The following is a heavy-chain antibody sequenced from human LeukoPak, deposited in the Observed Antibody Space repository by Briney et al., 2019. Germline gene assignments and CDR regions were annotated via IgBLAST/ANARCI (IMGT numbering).Heavy chain of an antibody. CDR3: ALENYYDSGGFSKAFDY. J-gene: IGHJ4*02. V-gene: IGHV1-2*02. CDR2: IEPKSGVT. CDR1: GYTFTAKF. Sequence: GASVKVSRQASGYTFTAKFLHWLRQAPGQGLEWMGGIEPKSGVTVYGQKFRGRVTVTRDTSVSTAYMEVSGLRSDDTAFYYCALENYYDSGGFSKAFDYWGQGTLVTVSS. D-gene: IGHD3-22*01.